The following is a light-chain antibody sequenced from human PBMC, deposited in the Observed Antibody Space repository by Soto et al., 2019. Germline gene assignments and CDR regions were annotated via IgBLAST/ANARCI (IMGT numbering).Light chain of an antibody. V-gene: IGKV1-5*01. J-gene: IGKJ5*01. CDR1: QSVTNW. CDR3: QQYTTYPYT. Sequence: DIQMTQSPSTLSASVGDRVTITCRASQSVTNWLAWYQQKPGKAPNLLIYVASRLQSGIPSRFSGSGSGTEFTLTISSLQPDDFATYYCQQYTTYPYTFGQGTRLEIK. CDR2: VAS.